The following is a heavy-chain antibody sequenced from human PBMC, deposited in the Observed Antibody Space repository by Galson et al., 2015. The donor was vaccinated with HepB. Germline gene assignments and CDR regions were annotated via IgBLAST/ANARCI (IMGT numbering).Heavy chain of an antibody. CDR3: ARLGHEGYHYYGMDV. V-gene: IGHV5-51*01. Sequence: QSGAEVKKPGESLKISCKGSGYSFTSCWIGWVRQKPGKGLECMGIIYPGDSETRYSPSFQGQVTPSADKSTNTAYLQWSSLKASDTAMYYCARLGHEGYHYYGMDVWGQGTTVTVSS. CDR1: GYSFTSCW. CDR2: IYPGDSET. J-gene: IGHJ6*02. D-gene: IGHD2-2*01.